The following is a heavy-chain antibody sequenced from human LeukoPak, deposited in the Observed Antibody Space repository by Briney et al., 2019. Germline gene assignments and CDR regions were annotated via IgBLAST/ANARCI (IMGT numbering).Heavy chain of an antibody. CDR2: IYTSGST. CDR3: ARHAHGYGPDYYYYYMDV. Sequence: PSETLSLTCTVSGGSISSYYWSWIRQPPGKGLEWIGHIYTSGSTNYNPSLKSRVTISVDTSKNQFSLKLSSVTAADTAVYYCARHAHGYGPDYYYYYMDVWGKGTTVTVSS. V-gene: IGHV4-4*09. J-gene: IGHJ6*03. CDR1: GGSISSYY. D-gene: IGHD5-18*01.